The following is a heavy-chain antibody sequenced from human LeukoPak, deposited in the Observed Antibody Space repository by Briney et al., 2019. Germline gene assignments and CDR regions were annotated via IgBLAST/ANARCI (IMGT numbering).Heavy chain of an antibody. CDR3: ARSYTAMASFYYYYGMDV. V-gene: IGHV1-69*01. CDR1: GGTFSSYA. J-gene: IGHJ6*04. CDR2: IIPIFGTA. Sequence: SVKVSCKASGGTFSSYAISWVRQAPGQGLEWMGGIIPIFGTANYAQKFQGRVTITADESTSTAYMELSSLRSEDTAVYYCARSYTAMASFYYYYGMDVWGKGTTVTVSS. D-gene: IGHD5-18*01.